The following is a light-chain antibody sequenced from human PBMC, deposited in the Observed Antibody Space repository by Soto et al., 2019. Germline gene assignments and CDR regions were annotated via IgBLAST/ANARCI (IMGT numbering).Light chain of an antibody. Sequence: QSVLTQPASVSGSPGQSIPISCTGTSSDVGRYNYVPWYQQHPGKAPTLMIYDVSNRPSGVSNRFSGSKSGNTASLTISGLQAEDEADYYCSSYTGSSTEVFGTGTKLTVL. V-gene: IGLV2-14*01. CDR3: SSYTGSSTEV. J-gene: IGLJ1*01. CDR1: SSDVGRYNY. CDR2: DVS.